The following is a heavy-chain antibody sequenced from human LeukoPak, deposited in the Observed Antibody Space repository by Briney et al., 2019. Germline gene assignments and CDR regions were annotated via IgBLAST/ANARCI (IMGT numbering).Heavy chain of an antibody. Sequence: GGPLTLPCRASGFTFSNYDVHWLPQARERARGWVTLIWYDGSDKYYADSVKGRFTISRDNSKKSLFLQMNSLRAEDTAVYYCAKDLGSSGWYNYFDCWGQGTLVSVSS. CDR1: GFTFSNYD. J-gene: IGHJ4*02. V-gene: IGHV3-30*02. CDR3: AKDLGSSGWYNYFDC. CDR2: IWYDGSDK. D-gene: IGHD6-19*01.